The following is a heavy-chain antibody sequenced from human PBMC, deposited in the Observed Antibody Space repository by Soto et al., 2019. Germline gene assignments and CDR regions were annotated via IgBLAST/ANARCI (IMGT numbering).Heavy chain of an antibody. J-gene: IGHJ6*02. CDR1: GYSISSGYY. Sequence: TSETLSLTCAVSGYSISSGYYWGWIRQPPGKGLEWIGSIYHSGSTYYNPSLKSRVTISVDTSKNQFSLKLSSVTAADTAVYYCARDRKSTDGGYAIYRYYDMDVWGQGTTVTVSS. D-gene: IGHD5-12*01. V-gene: IGHV4-38-2*02. CDR3: ARDRKSTDGGYAIYRYYDMDV. CDR2: IYHSGST.